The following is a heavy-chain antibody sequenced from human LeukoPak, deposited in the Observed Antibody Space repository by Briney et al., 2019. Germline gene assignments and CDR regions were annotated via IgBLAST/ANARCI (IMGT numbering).Heavy chain of an antibody. V-gene: IGHV3-21*01. J-gene: IGHJ4*02. CDR1: GFTFSSYS. CDR2: ISSSSSYI. D-gene: IGHD5-12*01. Sequence: PGESLKISCAASGFTFSSYSMNWVRQAPGKGLEWVSSISSSSSYIYYADSVKGRFTISRDNAKNSLYLQMNSLRAEDTAVYYCARAANWEYGGYYQASDWDYWGQGTLVTVSS. CDR3: ARAANWEYGGYYQASDWDY.